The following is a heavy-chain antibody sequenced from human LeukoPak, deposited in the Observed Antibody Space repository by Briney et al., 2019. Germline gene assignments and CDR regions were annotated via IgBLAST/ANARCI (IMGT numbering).Heavy chain of an antibody. D-gene: IGHD3-3*01. CDR3: AKDTTIFGVGSGY. V-gene: IGHV3-23*01. Sequence: GGSLRLSCAASGFTFSTYAMSWVRQAPGKGLEWVSGISGSGGSTYYADSVKGRFTISRDNSKNTLYLQMNSLRAEDTAVYYCAKDTTIFGVGSGYWGQGTLVTVSS. J-gene: IGHJ4*02. CDR2: ISGSGGST. CDR1: GFTFSTYA.